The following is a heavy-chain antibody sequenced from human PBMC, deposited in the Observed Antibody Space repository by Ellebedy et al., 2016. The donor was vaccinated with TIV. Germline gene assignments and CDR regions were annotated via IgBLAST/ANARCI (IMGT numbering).Heavy chain of an antibody. D-gene: IGHD6-19*01. CDR2: ISGSGDDT. J-gene: IGHJ5*02. V-gene: IGHV3-23*01. CDR3: AKDKYDSGWYGWFDP. CDR1: GFTFSNYA. Sequence: PGGSLRLSCAASGFTFSNYAMNWVRQAPGKGLEWVSAISGSGDDTYYADSVGGRFTISRDNSKNTLYLQMSSLRAEDTAAYYCAKDKYDSGWYGWFDPWGQGTLVTVSS.